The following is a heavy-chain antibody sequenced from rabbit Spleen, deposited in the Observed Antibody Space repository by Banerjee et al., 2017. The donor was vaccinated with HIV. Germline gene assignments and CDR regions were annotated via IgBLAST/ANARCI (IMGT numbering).Heavy chain of an antibody. J-gene: IGHJ6*01. Sequence: QEQLVESGGGLVQPEGSLTLTCTASGFSFSSSYYMCWVRQAPGKGLEWIGCIKTGSVGAWYASWVNGRFTISKTSSTTVTLQMTSLTAADTATYFCARDTGTSFSTYGMDLWGQGTLVTVS. V-gene: IGHV1S45*01. CDR1: GFSFSSSYY. D-gene: IGHD8-1*01. CDR3: ARDTGTSFSTYGMDL. CDR2: IKTGSVGA.